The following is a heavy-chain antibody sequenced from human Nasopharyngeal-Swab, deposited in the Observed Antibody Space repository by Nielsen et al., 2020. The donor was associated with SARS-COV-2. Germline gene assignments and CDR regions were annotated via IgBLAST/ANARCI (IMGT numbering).Heavy chain of an antibody. CDR3: AKDASDGYYYDSSGPKFDY. D-gene: IGHD3-22*01. Sequence: SLKISYAASGFTFDDYAMHWVRQAPGKGLEWVSGISWNSGSIGYADSVKGRFTISRDNAKNSLYLQMNSLRAEDTALYYCAKDASDGYYYDSSGPKFDYWGQGTLVTVSS. V-gene: IGHV3-9*01. J-gene: IGHJ4*02. CDR2: ISWNSGSI. CDR1: GFTFDDYA.